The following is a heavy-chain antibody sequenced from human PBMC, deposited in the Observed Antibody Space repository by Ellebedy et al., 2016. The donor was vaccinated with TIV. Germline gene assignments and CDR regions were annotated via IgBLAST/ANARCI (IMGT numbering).Heavy chain of an antibody. CDR3: IRDLAATAL. J-gene: IGHJ4*02. CDR1: GFTFSSYW. D-gene: IGHD6-13*01. CDR2: INTDGSST. V-gene: IGHV3-74*01. Sequence: GESLKISCAASGFTFSSYWMHWVRQAPGKGLMWASRINTDGSSTNYADSVKGRFTISRDNAKNTLYLQMNSLRAEDTAVYYCIRDLAATALWGQGTLVTVSS.